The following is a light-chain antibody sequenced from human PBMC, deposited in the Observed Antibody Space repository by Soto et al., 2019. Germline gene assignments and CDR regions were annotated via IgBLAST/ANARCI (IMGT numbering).Light chain of an antibody. Sequence: QSALTQPASVSGSPGQSITISCTGTSSDVGGYNYVSWYQQHPGKAPKLMIYDVSNRPSGVSNRFSGSKSGNTASLTISGLHAEDEADYYCSSYTSSSTLVVFGGGTQVTVL. CDR3: SSYTSSSTLVV. V-gene: IGLV2-14*01. CDR2: DVS. J-gene: IGLJ2*01. CDR1: SSDVGGYNY.